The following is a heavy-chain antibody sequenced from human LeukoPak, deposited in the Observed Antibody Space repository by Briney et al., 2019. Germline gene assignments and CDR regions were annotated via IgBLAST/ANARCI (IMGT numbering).Heavy chain of an antibody. V-gene: IGHV3-7*01. CDR2: IKKDGSEK. J-gene: IGHJ3*02. CDR1: GFTFSSHR. Sequence: PGGSLRLSCAASGFTFSSHRMSWVRQAPGKGPEWVANIKKDGSEKYYVDSVKGRFTISRDNAKTSLCRQMNSLRAEDTAVYYCAKTVVVTGNPRAFDIWGQGTMVTVSS. D-gene: IGHD2-21*02. CDR3: AKTVVVTGNPRAFDI.